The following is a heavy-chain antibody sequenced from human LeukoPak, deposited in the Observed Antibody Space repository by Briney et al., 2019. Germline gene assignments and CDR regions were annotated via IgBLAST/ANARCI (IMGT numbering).Heavy chain of an antibody. CDR2: ISWNSGSI. CDR1: GVTFDDYA. D-gene: IGHD3-22*01. CDR3: ARDRGYYYDSSGYYRGGYFDY. V-gene: IGHV3-9*01. J-gene: IGHJ4*02. Sequence: GGSLRLSCAASGVTFDDYAMHWGRQAPGKGLEWVSGISWNSGSIGYADSVKGRFTISRDNAKNSLYLQMNSLRAEDTAVYYCARDRGYYYDSSGYYRGGYFDYWGQGTLVTVSS.